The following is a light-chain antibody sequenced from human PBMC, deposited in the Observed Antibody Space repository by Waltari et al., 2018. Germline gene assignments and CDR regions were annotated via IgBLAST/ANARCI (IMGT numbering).Light chain of an antibody. CDR2: DIS. V-gene: IGLV7-46*01. Sequence: QAVVTQEPSLTVSPGGTVTLPCGSSTGAVTSGHYTYWFQQRPGQAPSTLIYDISNNHSWTPARFSGSLLGGKAALTLSGAQPEDEAEYYCLLSYSGAWVFGGGTKLTVL. CDR1: TGAVTSGHY. J-gene: IGLJ3*02. CDR3: LLSYSGAWV.